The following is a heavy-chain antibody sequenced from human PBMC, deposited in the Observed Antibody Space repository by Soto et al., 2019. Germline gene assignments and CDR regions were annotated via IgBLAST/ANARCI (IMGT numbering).Heavy chain of an antibody. J-gene: IGHJ2*01. D-gene: IGHD4-17*01. V-gene: IGHV3-30-3*01. CDR3: ARSPATYDYGGNSVFWYFDL. CDR2: ISYDGSKK. CDR1: GFTFNTYA. Sequence: LRLSCAASGFTFNTYAMHWVRQAPGKGLEWVAVISYDGSKKYYADSVQGRFTISRDNSKNALYLQMNSLRPEDTAVYSCARSPATYDYGGNSVFWYFDLWGRGAPVTVSS.